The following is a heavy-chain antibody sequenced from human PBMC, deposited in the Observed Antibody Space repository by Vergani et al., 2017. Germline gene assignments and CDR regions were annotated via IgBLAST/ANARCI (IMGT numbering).Heavy chain of an antibody. V-gene: IGHV2-5*08. CDR2: IYWDDDK. CDR1: GGSISSYYW. Sequence: QESGPGLVKPSETLSLTCTVSGGSISSYYWSWIRQPPGKALEWLALIYWDDDKRYSPSLKSRLTITKDTSKNQVVLTMTNMDPVDTATYYCAHTLTGEFDYWGQGTLVTVSS. J-gene: IGHJ4*02. CDR3: AHTLTGEFDY. D-gene: IGHD7-27*01.